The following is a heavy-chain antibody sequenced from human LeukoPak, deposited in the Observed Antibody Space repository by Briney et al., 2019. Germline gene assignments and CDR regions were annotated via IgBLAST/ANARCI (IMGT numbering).Heavy chain of an antibody. CDR1: GVSLGSSSYS. CDR3: ARERGLGVVTPEIDY. V-gene: IGHV4-39*02. J-gene: IGHJ4*02. Sequence: PSETLSLTCTVSGVSLGSSSYSWGWIRQPPGKGLEWLGNFYYSGNTHYNPSLKSRVTISADTSKNQFSLKLSSATAADTAVYYCARERGLGVVTPEIDYWGQGTLVTVSS. D-gene: IGHD3-3*01. CDR2: FYYSGNT.